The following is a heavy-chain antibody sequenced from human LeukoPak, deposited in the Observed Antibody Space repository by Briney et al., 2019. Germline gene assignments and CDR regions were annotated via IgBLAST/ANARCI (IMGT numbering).Heavy chain of an antibody. CDR1: GFTFSSYG. V-gene: IGHV3-33*06. CDR3: AKERDQQSWDGYFQH. D-gene: IGHD2-2*01. Sequence: PGGSLRLSCAASGFTFSSYGMRWVRQAPGKGLEWVAVIWYDGSNKYYAESVKGRFTISRDNSTNPLYLQMNSLRAEDTAVYYCAKERDQQSWDGYFQHWGQGTLVTVSS. J-gene: IGHJ1*01. CDR2: IWYDGSNK.